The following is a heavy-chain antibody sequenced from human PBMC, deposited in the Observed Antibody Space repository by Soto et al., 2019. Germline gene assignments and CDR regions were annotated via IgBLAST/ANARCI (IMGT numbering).Heavy chain of an antibody. V-gene: IGHV3-21*01. CDR1: GFTFSSYT. CDR3: ARGDKQHITVAGPVDY. Sequence: GALRLSCAASGFTFSSYTMKWVRQAPGKGLEWVSSISSSSTYIYYADSVKGRFTISRDNAKNSLFLQMNSLRAEDTAVYYCARGDKQHITVAGPVDYWGQGTLVTVSS. CDR2: ISSSSTYI. J-gene: IGHJ4*02. D-gene: IGHD6-19*01.